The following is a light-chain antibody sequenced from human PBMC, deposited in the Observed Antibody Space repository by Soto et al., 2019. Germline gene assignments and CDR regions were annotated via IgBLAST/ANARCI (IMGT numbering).Light chain of an antibody. J-gene: IGLJ2*01. V-gene: IGLV2-8*01. Sequence: QSALTQPPSASGSPRQSVTISCTGTSSDVGGYNYVSWYQQHPGKAPKLMIYEVSKRPSGVPDRFSGSKSGNTASLTVSGLQAEDEADYYCSSYAGANSVVFGGGTQLTAL. CDR2: EVS. CDR3: SSYAGANSVV. CDR1: SSDVGGYNY.